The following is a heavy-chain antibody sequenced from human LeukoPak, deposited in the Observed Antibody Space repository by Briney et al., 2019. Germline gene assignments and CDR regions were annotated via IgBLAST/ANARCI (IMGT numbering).Heavy chain of an antibody. CDR3: AKRITGTRALDY. CDR1: GFTFSSYA. V-gene: IGHV3-30-3*02. CDR2: ISYDGSNK. Sequence: SGGSLRLSCAASGFTFSSYAMHWVRQAPGKGLECVAVISYDGSNKYYADSVKGRFTISRDNSKNTLYLQMNSLRAEDTAVYYCAKRITGTRALDYLGQGTLVTVSS. J-gene: IGHJ4*02. D-gene: IGHD1-7*01.